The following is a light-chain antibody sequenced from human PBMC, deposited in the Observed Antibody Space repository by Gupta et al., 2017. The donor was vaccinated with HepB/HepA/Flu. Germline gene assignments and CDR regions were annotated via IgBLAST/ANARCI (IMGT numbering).Light chain of an antibody. CDR1: SSDVGSYNL. CDR3: CSYAGSSTLV. J-gene: IGLJ2*01. CDR2: EVS. Sequence: QSALTQPASVSRSPVQSITISCTGTSSDVGSYNLVSWYQQHPGKAPKLMIYEVSKRPSGVSNRFSGSKAGNTASLTISGLQAEDEADYYCCSYAGSSTLVFGGGTKLTVL. V-gene: IGLV2-23*02.